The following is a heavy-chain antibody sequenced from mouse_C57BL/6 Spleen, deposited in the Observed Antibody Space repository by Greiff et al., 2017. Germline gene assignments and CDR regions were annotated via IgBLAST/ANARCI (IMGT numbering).Heavy chain of an antibody. D-gene: IGHD2-4*01. Sequence: VQLQQPGAELVRPGSSVKLSCKASGYTFTSYWMHWVKQRPIQGLEWIGNIDPSDSETHYNQKFKDKATLTVDKSSSTAYMQLSSLTSEDSAVYYCARSQVYYDYDYYAMDYWGQGTSVTVSS. J-gene: IGHJ4*01. V-gene: IGHV1-52*01. CDR3: ARSQVYYDYDYYAMDY. CDR1: GYTFTSYW. CDR2: IDPSDSET.